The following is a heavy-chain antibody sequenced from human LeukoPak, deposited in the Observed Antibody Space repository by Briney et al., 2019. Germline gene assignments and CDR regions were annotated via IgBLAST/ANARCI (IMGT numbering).Heavy chain of an antibody. D-gene: IGHD2-2*01. J-gene: IGHJ5*02. CDR2: IKQDGSEK. CDR3: ARDDCSSISCYHNWFDP. CDR1: GFTFSSYW. V-gene: IGHV3-7*01. Sequence: GGYLRLSCAASGFTFSSYWMSWVRQAPGKGLEWVANIKQDGSEKYYVDSVKVRFTISRDNAKNSLYLQMNSLRAEDTAVYYCARDDCSSISCYHNWFDPWGQGTLVTVSS.